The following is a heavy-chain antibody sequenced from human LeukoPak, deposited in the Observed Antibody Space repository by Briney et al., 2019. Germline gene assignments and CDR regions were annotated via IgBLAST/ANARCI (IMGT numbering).Heavy chain of an antibody. CDR3: ARRNGPFDY. V-gene: IGHV4-30-2*01. Sequence: PSQTLSLTCAVSGGSVSSGGYSWSWIRQPPGKDLEWIGNIYDSGSTYYNSSLKSRVTISVDRSKNQFSLKLSSVTAADTVVYYCARRNGPFDYWGQGTLVTVSS. CDR2: IYDSGST. J-gene: IGHJ4*02. CDR1: GGSVSSGGYS. D-gene: IGHD1-1*01.